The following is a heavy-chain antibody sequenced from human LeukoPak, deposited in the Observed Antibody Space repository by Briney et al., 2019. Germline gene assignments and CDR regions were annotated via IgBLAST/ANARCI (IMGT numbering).Heavy chain of an antibody. D-gene: IGHD4-17*01. Sequence: SETLSLTCTVSGGSISSGGYYWSWIRQHPGKGLEWIGYIYYSGSTYYNPSLKSRVTISVDMSKNQFSLKLSSVTAADTAVYYCARTRYYGDYYGMDVWGQGTTVTVSS. J-gene: IGHJ6*02. CDR1: GGSISSGGYY. V-gene: IGHV4-31*03. CDR2: IYYSGST. CDR3: ARTRYYGDYYGMDV.